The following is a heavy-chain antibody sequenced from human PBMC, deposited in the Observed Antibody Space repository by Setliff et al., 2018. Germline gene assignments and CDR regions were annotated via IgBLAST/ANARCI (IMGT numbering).Heavy chain of an antibody. CDR2: INPHSGGT. D-gene: IGHD3-16*02. Sequence: ASVKVSCKASGYTFTSYYIHWVRQAPGQGLEWMGWINPHSGGTNFPQTFQGRVRMTRDTSMSTVYMELTRLTSDDTAVYYCTRSSSYGMRYWFDSWGQGPLVTVSS. V-gene: IGHV1-2*02. CDR1: GYTFTSYY. CDR3: TRSSSYGMRYWFDS. J-gene: IGHJ5*01.